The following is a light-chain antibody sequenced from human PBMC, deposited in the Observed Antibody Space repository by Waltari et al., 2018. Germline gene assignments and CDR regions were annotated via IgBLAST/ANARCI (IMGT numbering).Light chain of an antibody. CDR3: LLWYSGARWV. CDR2: DTS. Sequence: QAVVTQEPSLPVPPGGTVTPTCGSSTGAVTRGQYPSWFQQTPGQVPSTLIYDTSNKHPWTPARFSGSLLGGKAALTLSGAQPEDEAEYYCLLWYSGARWVFGGGTKLSVL. V-gene: IGLV7-46*01. J-gene: IGLJ3*02. CDR1: TGAVTRGQY.